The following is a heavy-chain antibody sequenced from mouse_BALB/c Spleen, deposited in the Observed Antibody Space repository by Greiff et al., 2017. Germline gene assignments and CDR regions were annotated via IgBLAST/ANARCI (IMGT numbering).Heavy chain of an antibody. Sequence: QVQLKQSGPGLVAPSQSLSITRTVSGFSFTSYGVHWVRQPPGTGLEWLGVIWAGGSTNYNSALMSRLSISKDNSKSQVFLKMNSLQTDDTAMYYYARDRGQAMDYWGQGTSVTVSS. CDR2: IWAGGST. CDR3: ARDRGQAMDY. J-gene: IGHJ4*01. V-gene: IGHV2-9*02. D-gene: IGHD3-3*01. CDR1: GFSFTSYG.